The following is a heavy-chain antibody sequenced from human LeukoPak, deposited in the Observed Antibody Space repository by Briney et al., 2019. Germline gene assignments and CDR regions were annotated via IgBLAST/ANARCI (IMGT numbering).Heavy chain of an antibody. Sequence: SETLSLTCTVSGGSISNGGYYWSWIRQHPGKGLEWIGYIYYSGSTYYNPSLKSRVTISVDTSKNQFSLKLSSVTAADTAVYYCARGPVLRYFDWFTPPDYWGQGTLVTVSS. CDR1: GGSISNGGYY. CDR3: ARGPVLRYFDWFTPPDY. V-gene: IGHV4-31*03. J-gene: IGHJ4*02. CDR2: IYYSGST. D-gene: IGHD3-9*01.